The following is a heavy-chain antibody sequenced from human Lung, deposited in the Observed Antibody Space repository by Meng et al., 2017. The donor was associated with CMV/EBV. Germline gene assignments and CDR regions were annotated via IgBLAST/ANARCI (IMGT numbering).Heavy chain of an antibody. CDR2: VYYDGST. J-gene: IGHJ4*02. Sequence: SXTXSLXCTVSRGSVTSSSSYWTWIRQPPGKGLEWIGYVYYDGSTNYNPSLKSRVTISLDTSKNQFSLDLRSVTAADTAVYYCAREDEEGGYFDNWRQGTLVTVSS. V-gene: IGHV4-61*01. CDR3: AREDEEGGYFDN. CDR1: RGSVTSSSSY. D-gene: IGHD3-16*01.